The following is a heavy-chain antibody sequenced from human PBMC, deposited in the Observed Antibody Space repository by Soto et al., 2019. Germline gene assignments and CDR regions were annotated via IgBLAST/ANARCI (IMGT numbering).Heavy chain of an antibody. Sequence: EVQLVESGGGLVQPGRSLRLSCAASGFIFDDYAMHWVRQAPGKGLEWVSSISRNSGSIGYGDSVKGRFTITRDNAKNSLYLQMNSLRAEDTALYYCAKGGSSSWLRDGFDICGQGTMVTVSS. CDR3: AKGGSSSWLRDGFDI. V-gene: IGHV3-9*01. D-gene: IGHD2-2*01. CDR1: GFIFDDYA. CDR2: ISRNSGSI. J-gene: IGHJ3*02.